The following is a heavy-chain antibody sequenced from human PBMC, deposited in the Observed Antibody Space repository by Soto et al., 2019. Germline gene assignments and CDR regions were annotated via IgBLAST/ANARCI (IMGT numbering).Heavy chain of an antibody. V-gene: IGHV1-69*01. CDR3: VRDSGAKLSSS. J-gene: IGHJ4*02. D-gene: IGHD6-13*01. CDR2: IVPIRRTA. CDR1: GGTFSSYR. Sequence: QVQLVQSGAEVKQSGSSAKVSCKASGGTFSSYRINWVRQAPGQGLEGVGGIVPIRRTADYAQTFQGRVIITADESARTSYMELRSLRSQDTAVYYCVRDSGAKLSSSWGQGTLVTVSS.